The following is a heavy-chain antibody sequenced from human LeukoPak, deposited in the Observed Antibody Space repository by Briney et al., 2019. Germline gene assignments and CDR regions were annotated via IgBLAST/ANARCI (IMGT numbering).Heavy chain of an antibody. D-gene: IGHD1-26*01. CDR3: ARDLNAMGELGFDY. CDR1: GGSISSYY. Sequence: SETLSLTCTVSGGSISSYYWSWIRQPPGKGLEWIGYIYYSGSTNYNPSLKSRVTISVDTSKNQFSLKLSSVTAADTAVYYCARDLNAMGELGFDYWGQGTLVTVSS. J-gene: IGHJ4*02. CDR2: IYYSGST. V-gene: IGHV4-59*01.